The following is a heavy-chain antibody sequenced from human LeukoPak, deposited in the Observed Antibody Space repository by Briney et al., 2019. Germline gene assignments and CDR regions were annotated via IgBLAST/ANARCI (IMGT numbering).Heavy chain of an antibody. CDR1: GFSFDDYA. CDR2: ISWNGDRI. D-gene: IGHD6-13*01. CDR3: AKGSIAAPGTWNWFDP. V-gene: IGHV3-9*01. J-gene: IGHJ5*02. Sequence: GRSLRLSCAASGFSFDDYAMHWVRQAPGKGLEWVSGISWNGDRIGYADSVKGRFTISRDNSKNSLYLPMNSLRAEDTALYYCAKGSIAAPGTWNWFDPWGQGTLVTVSS.